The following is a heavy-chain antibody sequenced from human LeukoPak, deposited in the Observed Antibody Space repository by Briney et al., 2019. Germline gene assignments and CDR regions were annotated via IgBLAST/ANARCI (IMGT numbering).Heavy chain of an antibody. D-gene: IGHD3-10*02. V-gene: IGHV4-38-2*02. Sequence: SETLSLTCTVSAYSINSGYYWGWIRQPPGKGLEWIGSIYHSGNTYYNPSLKSRVTISVDTSKNQFSLKLSSVTAADTAVYYCARGGPMSHVRDYYMDVWGKGTTVTVSS. CDR2: IYHSGNT. CDR3: ARGGPMSHVRDYYMDV. CDR1: AYSINSGYY. J-gene: IGHJ6*03.